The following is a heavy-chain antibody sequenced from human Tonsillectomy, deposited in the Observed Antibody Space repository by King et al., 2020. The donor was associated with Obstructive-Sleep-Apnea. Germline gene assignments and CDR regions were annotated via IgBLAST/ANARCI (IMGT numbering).Heavy chain of an antibody. D-gene: IGHD6-13*01. CDR3: ARHPPPIAAVTSGGGYSYYYGMDV. CDR1: GCSISSYY. CDR2: IYYSGST. Sequence: VQLQESGPGLVKPSETLSLTCTVSGCSISSYYWSWIRQPPGKGLDWIGYIYYSGSTNYNPSLNSRVTISVDTSKNQFSLKLSSVTAADTALYYCARHPPPIAAVTSGGGYSYYYGMDVWGQGTTVTVSS. V-gene: IGHV4-59*08. J-gene: IGHJ6*02.